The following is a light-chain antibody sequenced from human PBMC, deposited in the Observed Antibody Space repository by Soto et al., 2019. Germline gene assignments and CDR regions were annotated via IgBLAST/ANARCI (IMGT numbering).Light chain of an antibody. Sequence: DIQMTQFPSTLSAPVGDRVTITCRASQSISTWLAWYQQKPGKAPKLLIYKASSLESGVPSRFSGSGSGTEFTLTISSLQPDDFATYYCQQYNNSFGQGTKVEI. CDR1: QSISTW. J-gene: IGKJ1*01. CDR2: KAS. V-gene: IGKV1-5*03. CDR3: QQYNNS.